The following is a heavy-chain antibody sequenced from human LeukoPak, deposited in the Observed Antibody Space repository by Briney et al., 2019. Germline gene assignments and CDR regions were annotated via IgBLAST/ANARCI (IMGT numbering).Heavy chain of an antibody. CDR2: MNPNSGNT. D-gene: IGHD2/OR15-2a*01. J-gene: IGHJ4*02. Sequence: GALVKVSCKASGYTFTSYDINWVRQATGQGLEWMGWMNPNSGNTGYAQKFQGRVTMTRNTSISTAYMELSSLRSEDTAVYYCARARSTYLRSGYWGQGTLVTVSS. CDR3: ARARSTYLRSGY. V-gene: IGHV1-8*01. CDR1: GYTFTSYD.